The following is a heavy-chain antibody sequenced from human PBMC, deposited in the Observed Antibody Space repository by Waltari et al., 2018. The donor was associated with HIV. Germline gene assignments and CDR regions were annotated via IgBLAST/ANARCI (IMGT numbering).Heavy chain of an antibody. V-gene: IGHV1-18*01. CDR3: AREGWEHFDY. J-gene: IGHJ4*02. Sequence: SGAEVKKPGASVRVSCKTSGFDFYTYGFNWVRQAPGQGLEWVGWINDYNDDTRYAQSLQGRLTLTRDTSTATVYMELKSLRSDDTAVYYCAREGWEHFDYWGQGSLVTVSS. D-gene: IGHD1-1*01. CDR2: INDYNDDT. CDR1: GFDFYTYG.